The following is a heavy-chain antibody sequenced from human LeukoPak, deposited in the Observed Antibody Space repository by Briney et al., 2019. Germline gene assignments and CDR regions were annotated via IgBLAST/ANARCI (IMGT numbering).Heavy chain of an antibody. CDR1: GGTFSSYA. CDR3: ARAPPVAATLYYYYYMDV. V-gene: IGHV1-69*06. CDR2: IIPIFGTA. Sequence: ASVKVSCKASGGTFSSYAISWVRQAPGQGLEWMGGIIPIFGTANYAQKFQGRVTITADKSTSTAYMELSSLRSEDTAVYYCARAPPVAATLYYYYYMDVWGKGTTVTVSS. D-gene: IGHD2-15*01. J-gene: IGHJ6*03.